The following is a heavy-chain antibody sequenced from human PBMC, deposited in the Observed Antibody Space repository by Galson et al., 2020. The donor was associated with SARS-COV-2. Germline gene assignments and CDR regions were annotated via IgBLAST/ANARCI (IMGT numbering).Heavy chain of an antibody. D-gene: IGHD6-13*01. CDR3: AREGYSSSWNEYYFDY. CDR1: GFTLSSYG. CDR2: IWYDGSNK. J-gene: IGHJ4*02. V-gene: IGHV3-33*01. Sequence: GGSLRLSCAASGFTLSSYGMHWVRQAPGKGLEWVAVIWYDGSNKYYADSVKGRFTISRDNSKNTLYLQMNSLRAEDTAVYYCAREGYSSSWNEYYFDYWGQGTLVTVSS.